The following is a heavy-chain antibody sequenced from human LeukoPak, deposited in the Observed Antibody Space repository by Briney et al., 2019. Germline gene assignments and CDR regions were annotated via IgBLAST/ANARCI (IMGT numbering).Heavy chain of an antibody. D-gene: IGHD1-26*01. V-gene: IGHV1-18*01. J-gene: IGHJ4*02. CDR3: ARDINWEVDY. CDR2: IYPYNGNT. Sequence: ASVKVSCKASGYTFTSYGISWVRQAPGQGLEWIGWIYPYNGNTNYAQKYQGRVTMTTDTSTSTAYMELRSLRSDDTAVYYCARDINWEVDYWGQGTLVTVSS. CDR1: GYTFTSYG.